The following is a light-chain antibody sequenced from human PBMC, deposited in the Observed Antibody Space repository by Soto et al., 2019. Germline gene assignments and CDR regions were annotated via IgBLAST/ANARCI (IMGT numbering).Light chain of an antibody. CDR2: DVS. CDR1: SSDVGGYKY. V-gene: IGLV2-14*01. Sequence: QSALTQPASVSGSPGQSITISCTGTSSDVGGYKYVSWYQQNPGKAPKLMMYDVSNRPSGVSNRFSGSKSGNTASLTISGRQAEDEADYYCSSYTSSSTFVFGSGTKLTVL. J-gene: IGLJ2*01. CDR3: SSYTSSSTFV.